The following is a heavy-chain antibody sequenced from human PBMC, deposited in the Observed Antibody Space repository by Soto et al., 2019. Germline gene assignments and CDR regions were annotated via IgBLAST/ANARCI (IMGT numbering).Heavy chain of an antibody. CDR2: IYRSGST. Sequence: QLQLQESGSGLVKPSQTLSLTCAVSGGSISSGGYSWSWIRQPPGKGLEWIGYIYRSGSTYYNPSLKSRVTISVDRSKNQFSLKLSSVTAADTAVYYCARSSPLELRYFDYWGQGTLVTVSS. CDR3: ARSSPLELRYFDY. CDR1: GGSISSGGYS. J-gene: IGHJ4*02. V-gene: IGHV4-30-2*01. D-gene: IGHD1-7*01.